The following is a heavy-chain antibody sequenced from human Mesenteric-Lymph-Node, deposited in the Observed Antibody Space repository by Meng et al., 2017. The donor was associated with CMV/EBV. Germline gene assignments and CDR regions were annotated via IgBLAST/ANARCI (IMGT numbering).Heavy chain of an antibody. CDR3: ARGSVGIDGMDV. Sequence: GESLKISCAASGFTVRSNHMNWVRQAPGKGLEWVSSISSSSAYIHYADSVKGRFTISRDNAKNSLYLQMNSLRAEDTAVYYCARGSVGIDGMDVWGQGTTVTVSS. D-gene: IGHD6-13*01. CDR2: ISSSSAYI. J-gene: IGHJ6*02. CDR1: GFTVRSNH. V-gene: IGHV3-21*01.